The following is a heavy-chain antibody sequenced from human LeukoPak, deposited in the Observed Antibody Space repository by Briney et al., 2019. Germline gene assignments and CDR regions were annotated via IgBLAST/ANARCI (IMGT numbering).Heavy chain of an antibody. V-gene: IGHV4-4*07. CDR1: GGSISSYY. Sequence: SETLSLTCTVSGGSISSYYWSWIRQPAGKGLEWIGRIYTSGSTNYNPSLKSRVTMSVDTSKNQFSLKLSSVTAADTAVYYCARAPIRLEYNWFDPWGQGTLVTVSS. CDR2: IYTSGST. CDR3: ARAPIRLEYNWFDP. J-gene: IGHJ5*02. D-gene: IGHD3-3*01.